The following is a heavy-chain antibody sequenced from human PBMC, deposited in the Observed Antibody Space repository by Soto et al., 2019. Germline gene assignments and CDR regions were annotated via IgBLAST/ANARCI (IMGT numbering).Heavy chain of an antibody. J-gene: IGHJ5*02. D-gene: IGHD3-16*01. V-gene: IGHV3-23*01. Sequence: GGSLRLSCAASGFTFSSYAMSWVRQAPGKGLEWVSAISGSGGSTYYADSVKGRFTISRDNSKNTLYLQMNSLRAEDTAVYYCAKHGSGMITFGGVMSWFDPWGQGTLVTVSS. CDR2: ISGSGGST. CDR3: AKHGSGMITFGGVMSWFDP. CDR1: GFTFSSYA.